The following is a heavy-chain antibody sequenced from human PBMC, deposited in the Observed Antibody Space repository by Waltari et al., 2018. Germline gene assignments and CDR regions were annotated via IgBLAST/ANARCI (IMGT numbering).Heavy chain of an antibody. J-gene: IGHJ4*02. CDR1: GYTFTGYY. D-gene: IGHD6-13*01. CDR3: ARDGYSSSPLHVDY. CDR2: INPNSGGT. Sequence: QVQLVQSGSGVKSPGAPVHDSCRASGYTFTGYYMRWVRQAPGQGFEWMGWINPNSGGTNYAQKFQGRVTMTRDTSISTAYMELSRLTSDDTAVYYCARDGYSSSPLHVDYWGQGTLVTVSS. V-gene: IGHV1-2*02.